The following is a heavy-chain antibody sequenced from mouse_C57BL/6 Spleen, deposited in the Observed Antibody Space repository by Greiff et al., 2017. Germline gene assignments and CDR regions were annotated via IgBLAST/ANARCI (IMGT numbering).Heavy chain of an antibody. V-gene: IGHV1-4*01. Sequence: QVQLQQSGAELARPGASVKMSCKASGYTFTSYTMHWVKQRPGQGLEWIGNINPSSGYTKYNQKFKDKATFTADKSSSTADMQLSSLTSDDSAVYYCSRGGYYDVSHFDVWGTGTTVTVSS. CDR1: GYTFTSYT. D-gene: IGHD2-4*01. J-gene: IGHJ1*03. CDR2: INPSSGYT. CDR3: SRGGYYDVSHFDV.